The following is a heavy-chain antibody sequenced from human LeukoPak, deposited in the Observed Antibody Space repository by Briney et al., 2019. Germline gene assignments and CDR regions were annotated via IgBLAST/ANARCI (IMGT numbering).Heavy chain of an antibody. V-gene: IGHV1-69*06. CDR2: IIPIFGTA. D-gene: IGHD6-6*01. J-gene: IGHJ4*02. CDR3: ATVASSFYYFDY. CDR1: GGTFSRYA. Sequence: ASVKVSCKASGGTFSRYAISWVRQAPGQGLEWMGRIIPIFGTANYAQKFQGRVTITADTSTDTAYMELSSLRSEDTAVYYCATVASSFYYFDYRGQGTLVTVSS.